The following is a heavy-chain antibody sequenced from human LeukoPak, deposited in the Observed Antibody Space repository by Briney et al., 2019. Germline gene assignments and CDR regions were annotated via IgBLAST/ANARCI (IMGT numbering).Heavy chain of an antibody. V-gene: IGHV3-11*01. CDR1: GFTFSDYY. J-gene: IGHJ4*02. D-gene: IGHD3-10*01. CDR3: ARVGFITMVRGVIPPYSDY. Sequence: GGSLRLSCAASGFTFSDYYMSWIRQAPGKGLEWVSYISSSGSTIYYADSVKGRFTISRDNAKNSLYLQMNSLRAEDTAVYYCARVGFITMVRGVIPPYSDYWGQGTLVTVSS. CDR2: ISSSGSTI.